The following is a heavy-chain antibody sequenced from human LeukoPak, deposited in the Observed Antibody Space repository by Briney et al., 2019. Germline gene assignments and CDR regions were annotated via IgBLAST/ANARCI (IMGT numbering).Heavy chain of an antibody. CDR3: ARSSSDIAARPIDY. D-gene: IGHD6-6*01. CDR2: IYSGGST. J-gene: IGHJ4*02. CDR1: GFIVSSNY. Sequence: PGGSLRLSCAASGFIVSSNYMSWVRQASGKGLDWVSVIYSGGSTYYADSVKGRFTISRDNSKNTLYLQMNSLRAEDTAVYYCARSSSDIAARPIDYWGQGTLVTVSS. V-gene: IGHV3-53*05.